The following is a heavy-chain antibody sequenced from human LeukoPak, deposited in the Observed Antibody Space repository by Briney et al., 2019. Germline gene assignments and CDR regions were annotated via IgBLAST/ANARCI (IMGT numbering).Heavy chain of an antibody. J-gene: IGHJ4*02. CDR1: GFTFSSYA. CDR3: ARSWIVVPAAPGFDY. CDR2: ISYDGSNK. V-gene: IGHV3-30-3*01. Sequence: QSGGSLRLSCAASGFTFSSYAMHWVRQAPGKGLEWVAVISYDGSNKYYADSVKGRFTISRDNSKNTLYLQMNSLRAEDTAVYYCARSWIVVPAAPGFDYWGQGTLVTVSS. D-gene: IGHD2-2*01.